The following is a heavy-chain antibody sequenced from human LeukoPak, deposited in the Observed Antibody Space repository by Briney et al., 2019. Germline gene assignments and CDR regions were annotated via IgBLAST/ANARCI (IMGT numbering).Heavy chain of an antibody. Sequence: PGGSLRLSCAASGFTFSSYAMSWVRQAPGKGLEWVSAISGSGGSTYYADSVKGRFTISRDNSKNTLYLQMNSLRAEDTAVYYCAKPGRRPVVVPAAKQNWFDPWGQGTLVTVSS. CDR2: ISGSGGST. CDR3: AKPGRRPVVVPAAKQNWFDP. D-gene: IGHD2-2*01. CDR1: GFTFSSYA. J-gene: IGHJ5*02. V-gene: IGHV3-23*01.